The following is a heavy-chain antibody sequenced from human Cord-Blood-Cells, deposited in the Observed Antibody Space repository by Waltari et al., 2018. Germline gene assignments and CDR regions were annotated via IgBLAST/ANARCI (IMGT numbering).Heavy chain of an antibody. D-gene: IGHD3-9*01. V-gene: IGHV4-34*01. CDR3: AQEGRYYDILTGYYY. CDR2: INHSGST. J-gene: IGHJ4*02. Sequence: QVQLQQWGAGLLKPSETLSLTCAAYGGSFSGYYWSWIRPPPGKGLEWIGEINHSGSTNYNPSLKSRVTISVDTSKNQFSLKLSSVTAADTAVYYCAQEGRYYDILTGYYYWGQGTLVTVSS. CDR1: GGSFSGYY.